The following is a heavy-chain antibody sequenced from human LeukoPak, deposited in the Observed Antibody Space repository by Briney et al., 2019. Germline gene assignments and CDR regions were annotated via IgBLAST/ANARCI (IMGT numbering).Heavy chain of an antibody. CDR3: ARDYYDILAGYYWSGTKPYYFDY. Sequence: GASVKVSRKASGYTFSTYYMHCVRQAPGQRLEWMGIINPSAGSTTNAQKLQGRVTMTSETSTSTVYMELRSLRSEDTAVYYCARDYYDILAGYYWSGTKPYYFDYCGQGSLVTVSS. CDR2: INPSAGST. D-gene: IGHD3-9*01. CDR1: GYTFSTYY. V-gene: IGHV1-46*01. J-gene: IGHJ4*02.